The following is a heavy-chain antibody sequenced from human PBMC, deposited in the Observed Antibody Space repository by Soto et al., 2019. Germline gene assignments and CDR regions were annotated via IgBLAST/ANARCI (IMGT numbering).Heavy chain of an antibody. V-gene: IGHV3-74*01. J-gene: IGHJ6*03. Sequence: EVQLVESGGGLVQPGGSLRLSCAASGFTLSGRSMHWVRQAPGKGLVWVSGIDNAGTDSTYADSVKGRFTSSRDNAKNMLYLQMTGLRVEDTAVYYCARGWFGPDVWGTGTTVTVSS. CDR3: ARGWFGPDV. CDR1: GFTLSGRS. D-gene: IGHD3-10*01. CDR2: IDNAGTDS.